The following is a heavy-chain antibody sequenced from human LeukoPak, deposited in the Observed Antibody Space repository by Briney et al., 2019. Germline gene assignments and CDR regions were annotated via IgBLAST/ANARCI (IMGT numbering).Heavy chain of an antibody. V-gene: IGHV4-4*07. Sequence: SETLSLTCTVSGGSISSYYWSWIRQPAVKGLEWIGRIYTSGSTNYNPSLKSRVTMSVDTSKNQFSLKLSSVTAADTAVYYCARALSGYVWGSYRYSNVDAFDIWGQGTMVTVSS. CDR2: IYTSGST. CDR3: ARALSGYVWGSYRYSNVDAFDI. D-gene: IGHD3-16*02. J-gene: IGHJ3*02. CDR1: GGSISSYY.